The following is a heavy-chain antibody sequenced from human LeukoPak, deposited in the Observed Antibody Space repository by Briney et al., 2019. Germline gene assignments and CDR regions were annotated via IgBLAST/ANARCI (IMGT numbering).Heavy chain of an antibody. V-gene: IGHV4-34*01. CDR2: IRYSGTT. CDR3: AKGNVGHYHSVADDYYYYMDV. Sequence: SETLSLTCAVYGGYFSGFYWTWVRQAPGKGLEWIGEIRYSGTTRYNPSLKSRVTIAVDTSKKEISLNLSTVTAADTAVYYCAKGNVGHYHSVADDYYYYMDVWGKGTTVIVSS. J-gene: IGHJ6*03. D-gene: IGHD2-21*01. CDR1: GGYFSGFY.